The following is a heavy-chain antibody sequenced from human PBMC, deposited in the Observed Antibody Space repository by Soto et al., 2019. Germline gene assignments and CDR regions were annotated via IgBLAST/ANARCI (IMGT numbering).Heavy chain of an antibody. CDR3: AKGSGSHYDYFDY. CDR1: GFTFSTYT. J-gene: IGHJ4*02. Sequence: EVQLLESGGGLVQPGGSLRLSCAASGFTFSTYTMNWFRQAPGKGLEWVSAITGGSNTYYADFVKGRFTISRDNSKKTLYLQMNSLRVEDTAVYYCAKGSGSHYDYFDYWGRGTLVTVSS. D-gene: IGHD1-26*01. V-gene: IGHV3-23*01. CDR2: ITGGSNT.